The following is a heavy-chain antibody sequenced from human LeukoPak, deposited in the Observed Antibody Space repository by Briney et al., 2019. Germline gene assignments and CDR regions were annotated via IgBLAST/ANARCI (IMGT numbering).Heavy chain of an antibody. CDR1: GFTFTYYW. CDR3: ARDMGYSGSWPGYFDY. V-gene: IGHV3-48*04. Sequence: GGSLRLSCAASGFTFTYYWMSWVRQAPGKGLEWVSYIDTSSSTIYYADSVKGRFTVSRDNAKNSLYLQMKSLRAEDTTVYYCARDMGYSGSWPGYFDYWGQGVLVTVSS. D-gene: IGHD1-26*01. J-gene: IGHJ4*02. CDR2: IDTSSSTI.